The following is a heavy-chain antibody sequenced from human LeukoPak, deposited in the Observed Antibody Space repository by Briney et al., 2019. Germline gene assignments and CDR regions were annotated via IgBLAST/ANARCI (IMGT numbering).Heavy chain of an antibody. J-gene: IGHJ4*02. Sequence: GGSLRLSCAASGFSFSIYWMHWVRQAPGGGLVWVSLISSDGSKSGYADSVKGRFTISRDNAKNTVYLQMNSLSAEDTAMYYCVRREAGGSNSWFCFDYWGQGTLVSVSS. V-gene: IGHV3-74*01. CDR2: ISSDGSKS. D-gene: IGHD6-13*01. CDR3: VRREAGGSNSWFCFDY. CDR1: GFSFSIYW.